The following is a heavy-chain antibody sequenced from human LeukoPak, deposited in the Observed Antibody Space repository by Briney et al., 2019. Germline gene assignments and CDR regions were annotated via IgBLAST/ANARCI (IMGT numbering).Heavy chain of an antibody. CDR2: VNHSGST. D-gene: IGHD2-2*01. CDR3: AHRYCSSTSCRGNWFDP. CDR1: GGSFSGYY. Sequence: SETLSLTCAVYGGSFSGYYWSWIRQPPGKGLEWIGEVNHSGSTNYNPSLKSRVTISVDTSKNQFSLKLSSVTAADTAVYYCAHRYCSSTSCRGNWFDPWGQGTLVPVSS. J-gene: IGHJ5*02. V-gene: IGHV4-34*01.